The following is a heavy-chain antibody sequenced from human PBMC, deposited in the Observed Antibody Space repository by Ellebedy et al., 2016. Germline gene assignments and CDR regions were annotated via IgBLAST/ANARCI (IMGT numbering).Heavy chain of an antibody. CDR3: ARTLSSSWYYFDY. Sequence: GGSLRLXXAASGFTFSSYAMSRVRQAPGKGLEWVSAISGSGGSTYYADSVKGRFTISRDNSKNTLFLQMDSLRAEDTAVYYCARTLSSSWYYFDYWGQGIQVTVSS. J-gene: IGHJ4*02. CDR2: ISGSGGST. V-gene: IGHV3-23*01. D-gene: IGHD6-13*01. CDR1: GFTFSSYA.